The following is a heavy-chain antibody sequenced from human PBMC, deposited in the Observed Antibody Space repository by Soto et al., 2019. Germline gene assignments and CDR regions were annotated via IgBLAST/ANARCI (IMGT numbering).Heavy chain of an antibody. CDR2: MNPNGGNT. J-gene: IGHJ4*02. CDR1: AYTFTSYD. D-gene: IGHD1-1*01. CDR3: ATDKVVGATGN. Sequence: QVQLVQSGAEVKKPGASVKVSCKASAYTFTSYDINWVQQATGQVLEWMGWMNPNGGNTVSAQKFQGRVTMTRNTAISTAYMELSSLRFEDTAVYYCATDKVVGATGNWGQGTLVTVSS. V-gene: IGHV1-8*01.